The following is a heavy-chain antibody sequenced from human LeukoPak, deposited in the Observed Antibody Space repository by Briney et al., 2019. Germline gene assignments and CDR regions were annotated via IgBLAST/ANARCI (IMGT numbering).Heavy chain of an antibody. Sequence: SETLSLTCAVYGGSFSGYYWSWIRQPPGKGLEWIGEINHSGSTNYNPSLKSRVTISVDTSKNQFSLKLSSVTAADTAVYYCARSRVRRVVAATGYNWFDPWGQGTLVTVSS. D-gene: IGHD2-15*01. CDR2: INHSGST. V-gene: IGHV4-34*01. J-gene: IGHJ5*02. CDR1: GGSFSGYY. CDR3: ARSRVRRVVAATGYNWFDP.